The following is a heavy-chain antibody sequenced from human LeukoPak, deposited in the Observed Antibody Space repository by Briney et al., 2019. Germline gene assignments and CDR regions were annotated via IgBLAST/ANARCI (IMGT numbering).Heavy chain of an antibody. Sequence: SETLSLTCTVSGGSISSSSYYWGWIRQPPGKGLEWIGSIYYSGSTYYNPSLKSRVTISVDTSKNQFSLKLSSVTAADTAVYYCARGGGIAARPGIDYWGQGTLVTVSS. CDR3: ARGGGIAARPGIDY. D-gene: IGHD6-6*01. V-gene: IGHV4-39*01. CDR2: IYYSGST. J-gene: IGHJ4*02. CDR1: GGSISSSSYY.